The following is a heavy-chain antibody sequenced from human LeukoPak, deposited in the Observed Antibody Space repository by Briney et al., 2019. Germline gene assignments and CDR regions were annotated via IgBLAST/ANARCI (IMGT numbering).Heavy chain of an antibody. D-gene: IGHD3-22*01. CDR3: ARGNWEVITPDY. CDR2: IYYSGST. V-gene: IGHV4-59*01. Sequence: SETLSLTCTVSGGSISTYYWSWIRQPPGKGLEWIGYIYYSGSTNYNPSLKSRVTISIDTSKNQFSLKLSSVTAADAAVYYCARGNWEVITPDYWGQGTLVTVSS. J-gene: IGHJ4*02. CDR1: GGSISTYY.